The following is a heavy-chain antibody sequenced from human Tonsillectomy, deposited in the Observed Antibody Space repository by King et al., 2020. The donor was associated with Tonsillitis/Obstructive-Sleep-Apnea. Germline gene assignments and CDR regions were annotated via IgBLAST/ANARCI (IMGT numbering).Heavy chain of an antibody. D-gene: IGHD3-3*01. CDR1: GFTFSSYA. CDR3: ARDLNDFWSGYYAS. V-gene: IGHV3-30*04. CDR2: ISFDGGNK. J-gene: IGHJ5*02. Sequence: VQLAESGGGVVQPGRSLRLSCAASGFTFSSYAMHWVRQAPGKGLEWVAVISFDGGNKYCADSVKGRFTISRDNSKNTLYLQMNSLRAEDTAVYYCARDLNDFWSGYYASWGQGTLVTVSS.